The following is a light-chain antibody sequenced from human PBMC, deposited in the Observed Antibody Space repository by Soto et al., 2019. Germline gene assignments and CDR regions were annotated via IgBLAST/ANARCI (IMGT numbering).Light chain of an antibody. J-gene: IGLJ2*01. Sequence: QSVLTQPPSVSAAPGQKVTISCSGSSSNIGNNYVSWYQQLPGTAPKLLIYENNKRPSGIPDRFSGSKSGTSATLGITGLQTGDEAHYYCGTWDSSLSAGVVFGGGTKLTVL. CDR3: GTWDSSLSAGVV. CDR2: ENN. V-gene: IGLV1-51*02. CDR1: SSNIGNNY.